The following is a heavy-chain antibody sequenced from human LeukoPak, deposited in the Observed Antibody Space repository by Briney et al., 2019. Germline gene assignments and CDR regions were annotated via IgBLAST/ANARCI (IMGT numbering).Heavy chain of an antibody. CDR2: ISDSGGIT. Sequence: GGSLRLSCAASGFTFSTFAMNWVRQGPGKGLEWVAVISDSGGITYYADSLKGRFTISRDNSKNTLYLQMNSLRAEDTAVYYCAKGHGDYIPAEYIQHWGQGTLVTVSS. D-gene: IGHD4-17*01. J-gene: IGHJ1*01. V-gene: IGHV3-23*01. CDR1: GFTFSTFA. CDR3: AKGHGDYIPAEYIQH.